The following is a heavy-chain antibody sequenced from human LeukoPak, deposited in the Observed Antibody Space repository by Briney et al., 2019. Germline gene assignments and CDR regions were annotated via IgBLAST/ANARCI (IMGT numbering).Heavy chain of an antibody. CDR3: ARHEGRVYSSSWRPFDY. V-gene: IGHV4-38-2*02. CDR2: IYHSGST. D-gene: IGHD6-13*01. J-gene: IGHJ4*02. Sequence: PSETLSLTCTVSGYSISSGFYWGWIRQPPGKGLEWIGNIYHSGSTYYNPSLKSRVTISVDTSKNQFSLKLSSVTAADTAVYYCARHEGRVYSSSWRPFDYWGQGTLVTVSS. CDR1: GYSISSGFY.